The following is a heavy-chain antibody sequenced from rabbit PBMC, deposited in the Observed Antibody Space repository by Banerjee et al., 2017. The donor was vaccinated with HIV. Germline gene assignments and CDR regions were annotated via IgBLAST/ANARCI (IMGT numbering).Heavy chain of an antibody. Sequence: QLKESGGGLVQPGGSLTLSCKASGFSLSSYWMNWVRQAPGKGLEWIGIIYAGEGNTNYATWVNGRFTISSDNAQNTVDLQMNSLTAADTATYFCVRDSNGWGADLWGQGTLVTVS. D-gene: IGHD4-1*01. CDR2: IYAGEGNT. J-gene: IGHJ3*01. CDR3: VRDSNGWGADL. CDR1: GFSLSSYW. V-gene: IGHV1S7*01.